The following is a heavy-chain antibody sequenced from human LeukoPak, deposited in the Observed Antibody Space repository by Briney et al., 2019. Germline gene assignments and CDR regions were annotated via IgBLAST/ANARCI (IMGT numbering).Heavy chain of an antibody. CDR3: AKSFDFWSGFDY. V-gene: IGHV3-48*03. J-gene: IGHJ4*02. CDR2: ISSSGSTI. Sequence: GGSLRLSCAASGFTFSSYEMNWFRQAPGKGLEWLSYISSSGSTIYYADSVKGRFTISRDNAKNSLYLQMNSLRAEDTAVYFCAKSFDFWSGFDYWGQGALVTVSS. CDR1: GFTFSSYE. D-gene: IGHD3-3*01.